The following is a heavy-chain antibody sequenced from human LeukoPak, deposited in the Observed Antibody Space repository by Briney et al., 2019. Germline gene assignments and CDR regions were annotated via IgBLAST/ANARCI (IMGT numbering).Heavy chain of an antibody. Sequence: PGGSLRLSCAASGFTVSSNYMSWVRQAPGKGLEWVSVIYSGGSTYYADSVKGRFTISRDNSKNTLYLQVNSLRAEDTAVYYCARDGGDSSGYYYFDYWGQGNLVTVSS. D-gene: IGHD3-22*01. J-gene: IGHJ4*02. CDR2: IYSGGST. CDR3: ARDGGDSSGYYYFDY. CDR1: GFTVSSNY. V-gene: IGHV3-66*01.